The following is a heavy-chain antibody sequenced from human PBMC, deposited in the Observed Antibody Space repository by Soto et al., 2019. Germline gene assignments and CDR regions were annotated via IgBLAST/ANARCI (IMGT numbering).Heavy chain of an antibody. CDR1: GGSFSGYY. CDR3: ARGRSSVPDRRGIGYYGLDV. J-gene: IGHJ6*02. CDR2: INDSGIT. Sequence: SETLSLTCVVNGGSFSGYYWSWIRQSPGKGLEWIGEINDSGITDSNPSLESRVTISVDMSKNQFSLNLKSVTAADSAVYHCARGRSSVPDRRGIGYYGLDVWGQGTTVTVSS. V-gene: IGHV4-34*01. D-gene: IGHD6-6*01.